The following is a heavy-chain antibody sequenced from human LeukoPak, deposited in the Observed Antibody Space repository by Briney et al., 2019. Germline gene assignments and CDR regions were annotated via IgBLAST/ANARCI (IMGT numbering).Heavy chain of an antibody. V-gene: IGHV3-21*01. CDR2: ISSSSSYI. Sequence: KPGVSLRLSCAASGFTFSSYSMNWVRQAPGKGLEWVSSISSSSSYIYYADSVKGRFTISRDNAKNSLYLQMNSLRAEDTAVYYCARDAPFTNYYDSSGYYMDVWGKGTTVTVSS. CDR3: ARDAPFTNYYDSSGYYMDV. CDR1: GFTFSSYS. J-gene: IGHJ6*03. D-gene: IGHD3-22*01.